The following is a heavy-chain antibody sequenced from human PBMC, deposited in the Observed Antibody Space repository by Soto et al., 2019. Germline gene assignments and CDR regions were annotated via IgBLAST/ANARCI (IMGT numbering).Heavy chain of an antibody. V-gene: IGHV4-59*01. CDR1: GGSISSYY. J-gene: IGHJ5*02. D-gene: IGHD3-3*01. Sequence: SETLSLTCTVSGGSISSYYWSWIRQPPGKGLEWIGYIYYSGSTNYNPSLKSRVTIPVDTSKNQFSLKLSSVTAADTAVYYCARVKDYDFWSGYYWFDPWGQGTLVTVSS. CDR2: IYYSGST. CDR3: ARVKDYDFWSGYYWFDP.